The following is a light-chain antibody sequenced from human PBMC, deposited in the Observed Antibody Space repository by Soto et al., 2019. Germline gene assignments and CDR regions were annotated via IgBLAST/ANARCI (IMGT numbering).Light chain of an antibody. J-gene: IGKJ1*01. Sequence: THLSQSPSSRSASVGCRSTITCRAIPSIRRYLNCYQQKPGQAPTLLIYAASRLQSGVPSRFSGSGSGADFTLTISILQHEDFVTYYCQHSNSTRCTFGQGTKVDIK. CDR2: AAS. CDR1: PSIRRY. CDR3: QHSNSTRCT. V-gene: IGKV1-39*01.